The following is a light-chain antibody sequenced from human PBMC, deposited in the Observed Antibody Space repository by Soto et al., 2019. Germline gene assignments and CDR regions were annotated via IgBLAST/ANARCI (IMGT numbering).Light chain of an antibody. Sequence: EIVLTQSPATLSLSPGERSTLSCRASQSVSSYLAWYQQKPGQAPRLLIYDASTRATGLPARFSGSGSGTEFTLTISSLQSEDSAVYFCQQYANWPKTFGQGTKVDIK. CDR2: DAS. V-gene: IGKV3-15*01. CDR3: QQYANWPKT. CDR1: QSVSSY. J-gene: IGKJ1*01.